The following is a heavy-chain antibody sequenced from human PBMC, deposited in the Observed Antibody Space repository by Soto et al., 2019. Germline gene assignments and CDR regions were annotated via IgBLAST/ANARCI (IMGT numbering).Heavy chain of an antibody. CDR3: ARETGGTGLDY. J-gene: IGHJ4*02. CDR1: GFTFSSHG. Sequence: GVSLRLSCVASGFTFSSHGMHWVRQAPGKGLEWVAVTWFDGSNQYYADSVKGRFTISRDNSKNTLYLQMNNLRAEDTAVYYCARETGGTGLDYWGQGSLVTVSS. D-gene: IGHD3-16*01. V-gene: IGHV3-33*01. CDR2: TWFDGSNQ.